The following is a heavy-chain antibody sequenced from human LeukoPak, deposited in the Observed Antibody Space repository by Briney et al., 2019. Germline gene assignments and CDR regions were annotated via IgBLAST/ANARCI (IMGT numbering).Heavy chain of an antibody. J-gene: IGHJ4*02. CDR3: AKDPNQKPFDY. V-gene: IGHV3-30-3*01. CDR1: GFTFSSYA. D-gene: IGHD2-8*01. CDR2: ISYDGSNK. Sequence: GGSLRLSCAASGFTFSSYAMHWVRQAPGKGLEWVAVISYDGSNKYYADSVKGRFTISRDNSKNTLYLQMNSLRAEDTAVYYCAKDPNQKPFDYWGQGTLVTVSS.